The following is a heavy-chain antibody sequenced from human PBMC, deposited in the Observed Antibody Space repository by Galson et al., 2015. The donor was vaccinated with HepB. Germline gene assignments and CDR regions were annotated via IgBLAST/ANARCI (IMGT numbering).Heavy chain of an antibody. CDR2: IRGKANSYAT. D-gene: IGHD2-8*02. J-gene: IGHJ4*02. CDR1: GFSFSGSS. CDR3: RSTLEITGKVCDR. V-gene: IGHV3-73*01. Sequence: SLRLSCAASGFSFSGSSIHWVRQASGKGPEWVGRIRGKANSYATAYAASVKGRFTISRDDSKNTAYLQMNSLKTEDTAVYYCRSTLEITGKVCDRWGQGTLVTVSS.